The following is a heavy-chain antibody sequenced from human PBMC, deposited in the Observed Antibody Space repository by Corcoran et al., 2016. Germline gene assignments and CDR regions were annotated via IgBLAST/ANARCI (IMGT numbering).Heavy chain of an antibody. J-gene: IGHJ3*02. Sequence: EVQLAESGGGLIQPGGSLRLSCAASGFTVSSNYMSWVRQAPGKGREWVSVIYSGGSTYYADSVKGGFTISRDNSKNTLYLQMNSLRAEDTAVYYCARDLYYYDSSGYHHDAFDIWGQGTMVTVSS. CDR2: IYSGGST. D-gene: IGHD3-22*01. CDR1: GFTVSSNY. CDR3: ARDLYYYDSSGYHHDAFDI. V-gene: IGHV3-53*01.